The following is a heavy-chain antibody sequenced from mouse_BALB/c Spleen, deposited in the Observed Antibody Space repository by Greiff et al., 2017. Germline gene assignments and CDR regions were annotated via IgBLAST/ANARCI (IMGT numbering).Heavy chain of an antibody. Sequence: VKLMESGAELVRPGTSVKVSCKASGYAFTNYLIEWVKQRPGQGLEWIGVINPGSGGTNYNEQLKGKATLTAAKSSSTAYMQLSSLTSDDSAVYFCARWDGSSPAWFAYWGQGTLVTVSA. CDR2: INPGSGGT. D-gene: IGHD1-1*01. CDR1: GYAFTNYL. CDR3: ARWDGSSPAWFAY. V-gene: IGHV1-54*03. J-gene: IGHJ3*01.